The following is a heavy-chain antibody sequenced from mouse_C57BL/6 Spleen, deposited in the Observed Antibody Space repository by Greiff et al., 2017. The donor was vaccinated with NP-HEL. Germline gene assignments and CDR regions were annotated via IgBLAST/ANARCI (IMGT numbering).Heavy chain of an antibody. CDR2: ISDGGSYT. V-gene: IGHV5-4*01. J-gene: IGHJ3*01. Sequence: EVKLMESGGGLVKPGGSLKLSCAASGFTFSSYAMSWVRQTPEKRLEWVATISDGGSYTYYPDNVKGRFTISRDNAKNNLYLQMSHLKSEDTAMYYCARDDDYGSWFAYWGQGTLVTVSA. D-gene: IGHD1-1*01. CDR1: GFTFSSYA. CDR3: ARDDDYGSWFAY.